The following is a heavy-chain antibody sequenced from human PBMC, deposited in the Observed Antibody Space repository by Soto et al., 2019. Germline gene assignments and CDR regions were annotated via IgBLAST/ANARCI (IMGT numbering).Heavy chain of an antibody. D-gene: IGHD3-10*01. CDR2: INAGNGNT. J-gene: IGHJ6*02. CDR3: ARDQPDQLLWFGEVGMDV. Sequence: ASVKVSCKASGYTFTSYAMHWVRQAPGQRLEWMGWINAGNGNTKYSQKFQGRVTITRDTSASTAYMELSSLRSEDTAVYYCARDQPDQLLWFGEVGMDVWGQGTTVTVS. CDR1: GYTFTSYA. V-gene: IGHV1-3*01.